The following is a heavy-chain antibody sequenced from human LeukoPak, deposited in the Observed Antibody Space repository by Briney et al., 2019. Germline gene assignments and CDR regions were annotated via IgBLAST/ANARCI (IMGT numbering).Heavy chain of an antibody. V-gene: IGHV3-7*03. Sequence: GGSLRLSCVASGFTFSSYWMTWVRQAPGKGLEWVANTNPDGSEKNYVDSVKGRFTISRDNADNSLYLQMNSLSAEDTAVYYCARDSDKTVNRSQYGMDVWGKGTTVTVSS. CDR3: ARDSDKTVNRSQYGMDV. J-gene: IGHJ6*04. CDR1: GFTFSSYW. CDR2: TNPDGSEK. D-gene: IGHD2-15*01.